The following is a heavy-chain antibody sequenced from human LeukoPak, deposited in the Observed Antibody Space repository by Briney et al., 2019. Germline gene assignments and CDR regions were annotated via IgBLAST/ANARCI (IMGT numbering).Heavy chain of an antibody. D-gene: IGHD6-13*01. CDR1: GGTFSSYA. V-gene: IGHV1-69*04. Sequence: ASVKVSCKASGGTFSSYAISWVRQAPGQGLEWMGRIIPILGIANYAQKFQGRVTITADKSTSTAYMELSSLRSEDTAVYYCARVMSSSWYSSDYWGQGTLVTVSS. CDR3: ARVMSSSWYSSDY. J-gene: IGHJ4*02. CDR2: IIPILGIA.